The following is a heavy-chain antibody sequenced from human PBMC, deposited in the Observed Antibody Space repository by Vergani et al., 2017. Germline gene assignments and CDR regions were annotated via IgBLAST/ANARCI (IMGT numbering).Heavy chain of an antibody. V-gene: IGHV4-34*01. CDR3: AREGETYYYDSSGYPFDD. J-gene: IGHJ4*02. Sequence: QVQLQQWGAGLLKPSETLSLTCAVYGGSFSGYYWSWIRQPPGKGLEWIGEINHSGSTNYNPSLKSRVTISVDTSKNQFSLKLSTVTAADTSVYYCAREGETYYYDSSGYPFDDWGQGTLVTVSS. CDR2: INHSGST. CDR1: GGSFSGYY. D-gene: IGHD3-22*01.